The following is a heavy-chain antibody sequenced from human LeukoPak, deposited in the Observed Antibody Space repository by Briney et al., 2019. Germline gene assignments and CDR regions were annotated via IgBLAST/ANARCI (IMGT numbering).Heavy chain of an antibody. V-gene: IGHV4-59*01. CDR2: IYESGST. J-gene: IGHJ4*02. Sequence: PSETLSLTCTVSGGSISGYYWSWIRQPPGKALEWIGYIYESGSTDYNPSLKSRVTISRDTSKNQVSLTLTSVTTADTAVYYCARDLYDHDSSGYYEFWGQGTLVTVSS. CDR1: GGSISGYY. CDR3: ARDLYDHDSSGYYEF. D-gene: IGHD3-22*01.